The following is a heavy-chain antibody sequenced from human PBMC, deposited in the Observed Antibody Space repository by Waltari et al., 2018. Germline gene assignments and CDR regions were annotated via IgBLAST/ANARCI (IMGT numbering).Heavy chain of an antibody. CDR2: IRSKAYGGTT. J-gene: IGHJ4*02. CDR1: GFTFGDYA. V-gene: IGHV3-49*04. D-gene: IGHD3-16*01. CDR3: TIERGGVIDY. Sequence: EVQLVESGGGLVQPGRSLRLSCTASGFTFGDYAMSWVRQAPGKGLEWVGFIRSKAYGGTTEYAASVKGRFTISRDDSKSIAYLQMNSLKTEDTAVYYCTIERGGVIDYWGQGTLVTVSS.